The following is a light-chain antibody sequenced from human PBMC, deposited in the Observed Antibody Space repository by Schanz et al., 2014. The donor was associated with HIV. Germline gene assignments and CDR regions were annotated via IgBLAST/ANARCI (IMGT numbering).Light chain of an antibody. CDR1: SSNIGAGYD. CDR2: GNS. Sequence: QSVLTQPPSVSGAPGQRVTISCTGSSSNIGAGYDVHWYQQLPGTAPKLLIYGNSNRPSGVPDRFSASKSGASASLAISGLQSEDEADYYCSSYAGGNKLIFGGGTKLTVL. V-gene: IGLV1-40*01. J-gene: IGLJ2*01. CDR3: SSYAGGNKLI.